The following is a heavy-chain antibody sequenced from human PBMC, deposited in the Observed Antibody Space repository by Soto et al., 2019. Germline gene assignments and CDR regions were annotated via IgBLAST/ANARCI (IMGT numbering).Heavy chain of an antibody. V-gene: IGHV1-18*01. CDR2: ISAYNGNT. CDR3: XRGTWELGYY. J-gene: IGHJ4*02. D-gene: IGHD1-26*01. CDR1: GYTFTSYG. Sequence: QVQLVQSGAEVKKPGASVKVSCKASGYTFTSYGISWVRQAPGQGLEWMGWISAYNGNTNYAQKLQGRVTMTTDTXXXXAXXXLRXXXXXXXXXXXXXRGTWELGYYWGQGTLVTVSS.